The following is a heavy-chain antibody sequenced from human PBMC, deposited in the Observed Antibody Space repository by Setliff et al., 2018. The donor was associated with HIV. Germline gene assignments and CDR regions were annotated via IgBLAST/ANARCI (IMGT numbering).Heavy chain of an antibody. J-gene: IGHJ3*02. Sequence: SVKVSCKASGGTFSSYAISWVRQAPGQGLEWMGGIIPILGIANYAQKFQGRVTITADESTSTAYMELSSQRSEDTAVDYCARDQTVLAAAAFGGGRAWSDECFDILGQGTMVTVSS. CDR2: IIPILGIA. V-gene: IGHV1-69*10. CDR3: ARDQTVLAAAAFGGGRAWSDECFDI. CDR1: GGTFSSYA. D-gene: IGHD6-13*01.